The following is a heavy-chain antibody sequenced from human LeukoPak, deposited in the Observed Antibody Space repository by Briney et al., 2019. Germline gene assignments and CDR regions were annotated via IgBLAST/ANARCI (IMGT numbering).Heavy chain of an antibody. J-gene: IGHJ4*02. CDR3: ARGNTVETLDSSGFFVGY. CDR1: GYTFTGYY. CDR2: INPNSGGT. V-gene: IGHV1-2*02. D-gene: IGHD3-22*01. Sequence: GASVKVSCKASGYTFTGYYIHWVRQAPGQGLEWVGWINPNSGGTNYALKFQGRVTMTRDTSISTAYMELSRLRSDDTAVYYCARGNTVETLDSSGFFVGYWGQGTLVTVSS.